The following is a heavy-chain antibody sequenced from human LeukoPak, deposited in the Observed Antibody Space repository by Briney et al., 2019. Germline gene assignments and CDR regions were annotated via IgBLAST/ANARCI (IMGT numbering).Heavy chain of an antibody. CDR1: GFTFSSYS. CDR3: ARGATVLRFLEWLHKYYFDY. D-gene: IGHD3-3*01. V-gene: IGHV3-48*04. J-gene: IGHJ4*02. Sequence: GGSLRLSCAASGFTFSSYSMNWVRQAPGKGLEWVSYISSSSSTIYYADSVKGRFTISRDNAKNSLYLQMNSLRAEDTAVYYCARGATVLRFLEWLHKYYFDYWGQGTLVTVSS. CDR2: ISSSSSTI.